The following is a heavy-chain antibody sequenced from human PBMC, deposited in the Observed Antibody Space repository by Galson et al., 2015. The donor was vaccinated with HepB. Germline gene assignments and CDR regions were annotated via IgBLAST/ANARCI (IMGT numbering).Heavy chain of an antibody. Sequence: TLSLTCAVSGGSISSGGYSWNWIRQPPGKGLEWIAYRYNSGSTDYNPSLKSRVIISVDRSKNQFSLKLTSVTAADTAVYYCARTQYQLGWGDWVGAFDVWGQGTVVTVSS. CDR3: ARTQYQLGWGDWVGAFDV. CDR1: GGSISSGGYS. J-gene: IGHJ3*01. D-gene: IGHD6-19*01. CDR2: RYNSGST. V-gene: IGHV4-30-4*07.